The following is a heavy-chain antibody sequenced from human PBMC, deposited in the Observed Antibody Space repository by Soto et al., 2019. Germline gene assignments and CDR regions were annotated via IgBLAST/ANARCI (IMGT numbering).Heavy chain of an antibody. CDR3: VDGMSGWPF. J-gene: IGHJ4*02. V-gene: IGHV3-74*01. CDR2: INGDGSST. D-gene: IGHD6-19*01. Sequence: PGGSLRLSCAASGLTFRDHWMHWVRQGPGKGLVWVSRINGDGSSTNYADSVKGRFTISRDNAKNTLYLQMNSLRAEDTAVYYCVDGMSGWPFWGQGTPVTVSS. CDR1: GLTFRDHW.